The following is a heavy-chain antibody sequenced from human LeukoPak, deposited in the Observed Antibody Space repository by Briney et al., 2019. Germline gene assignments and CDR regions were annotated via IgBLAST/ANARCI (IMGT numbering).Heavy chain of an antibody. V-gene: IGHV3-7*03. Sequence: GGSLRLSCAASGFTFSNYWMSWVRQAPGKGLEWVANINQDGSVKYYVDSLKGRFTISRDNSKNTLYLQVNNLRAEDTAVYYCVGEGQTGTLAYWGQGTLVSVSS. J-gene: IGHJ4*02. CDR3: VGEGQTGTLAY. CDR2: INQDGSVK. D-gene: IGHD1-7*01. CDR1: GFTFSNYW.